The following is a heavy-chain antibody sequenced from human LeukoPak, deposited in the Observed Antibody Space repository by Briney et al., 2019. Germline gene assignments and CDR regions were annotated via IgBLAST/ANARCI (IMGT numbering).Heavy chain of an antibody. D-gene: IGHD6-19*01. V-gene: IGHV3-23*01. J-gene: IGHJ4*02. CDR3: AKAMSSDWLFDY. CDR1: GFTFSSYA. Sequence: PGGSLRLSCAASGFTFSSYAMSWVRQAPGKGLEWVSGISVSGGSTYYADSVKGRFTISRDNSKNTLYLQMNSLKDEATAVYYCAKAMSSDWLFDYWGQGTLVTVSS. CDR2: ISVSGGST.